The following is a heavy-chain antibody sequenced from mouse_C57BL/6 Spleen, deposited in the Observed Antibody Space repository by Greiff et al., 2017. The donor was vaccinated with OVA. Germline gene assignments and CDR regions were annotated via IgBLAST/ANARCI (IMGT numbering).Heavy chain of an antibody. CDR1: GYTFTSYW. J-gene: IGHJ2*01. CDR3: ARWGPYGTYYFDY. Sequence: VQLQESGAELVRPGSSVKLSCKASGYTFTSYWMHWVKQRPIQGLEWIGNIDPSDSETHYNQKFKDKATLTVDKSSSTAYMQLSSLTSEDSAVYYCARWGPYGTYYFDYWGQGTTLTVSS. D-gene: IGHD2-1*01. V-gene: IGHV1-52*01. CDR2: IDPSDSET.